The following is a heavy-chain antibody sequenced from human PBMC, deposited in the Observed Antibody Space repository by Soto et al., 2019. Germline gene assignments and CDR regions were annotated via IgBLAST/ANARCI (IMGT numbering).Heavy chain of an antibody. CDR1: GFPFSRFA. J-gene: IGHJ6*02. V-gene: IGHV3-23*01. Sequence: GGSLRLSCASSGFPFSRFAVGWVREAPGERVGWHSAISGGGGSTYNADSVKGRVTISRDNSKNTLYLQMNSLRAEDTAVYYCAKVSLGATTITDYYYYGMDVWGQGTTVTVSS. D-gene: IGHD1-26*01. CDR2: ISGGGGST. CDR3: AKVSLGATTITDYYYYGMDV.